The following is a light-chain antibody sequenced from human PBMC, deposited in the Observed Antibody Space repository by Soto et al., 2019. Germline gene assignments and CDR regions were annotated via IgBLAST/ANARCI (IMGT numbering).Light chain of an antibody. Sequence: QSALTQPPSASGSFGQSVTISCTGTSSEVGGYNYVSWYQQHPGKAPKLKIYEVSERPSGVPDRFSGSKSGNTASLTVSGLQADDEADYYCSSYSGTNYHYVFGTGTKGTVL. J-gene: IGLJ1*01. CDR1: SSEVGGYNY. V-gene: IGLV2-8*01. CDR2: EVS. CDR3: SSYSGTNYHYV.